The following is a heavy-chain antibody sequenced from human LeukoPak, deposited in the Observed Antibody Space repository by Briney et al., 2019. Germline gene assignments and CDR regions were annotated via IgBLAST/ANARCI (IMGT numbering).Heavy chain of an antibody. CDR1: GYTFTSYS. D-gene: IGHD3-22*01. V-gene: IGHV1-18*01. J-gene: IGHJ4*02. CDR2: ISAYNGNT. CDR3: ASNTYYYDSSGYEPTTYFDY. Sequence: ASVKVSCKASGYTFTSYSISWVRQAPGQGLEWMGWISAYNGNTNYAQKLQGRVTMTTDTSTSTAYMELRSLRSDDTAVYYCASNTYYYDSSGYEPTTYFDYWGQGTLVTVSS.